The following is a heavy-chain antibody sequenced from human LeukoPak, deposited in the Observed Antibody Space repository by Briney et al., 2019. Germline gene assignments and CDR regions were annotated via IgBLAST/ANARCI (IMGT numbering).Heavy chain of an antibody. CDR1: GFTFSGSA. V-gene: IGHV3-73*01. D-gene: IGHD2-15*01. CDR3: TRHFDVVVVAATPEFDY. J-gene: IGHJ4*02. CDR2: IRSKANSYAT. Sequence: GGSLRLSCAASGFTFSGSAMHWGRQASGKGLEWFGRIRSKANSYATAYAASVKGRFTISRDDSKNTAYLQMNSLKTEDTAVYYCTRHFDVVVVAATPEFDYWGQGTLVTVSS.